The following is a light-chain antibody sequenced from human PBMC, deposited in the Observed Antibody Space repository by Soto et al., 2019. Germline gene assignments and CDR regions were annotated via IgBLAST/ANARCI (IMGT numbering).Light chain of an antibody. V-gene: IGKV3-11*01. CDR1: QSVSSY. Sequence: EIELTQSPATLSLSPGERATLSCRASQSVSSYLAWYQQKPGQAPRLLIYDASNRATGIPARFSGSGSGTDFTLTISSLEPEDFAVYYCQQRSNWPSFTFGPGTKVDIK. CDR3: QQRSNWPSFT. J-gene: IGKJ3*01. CDR2: DAS.